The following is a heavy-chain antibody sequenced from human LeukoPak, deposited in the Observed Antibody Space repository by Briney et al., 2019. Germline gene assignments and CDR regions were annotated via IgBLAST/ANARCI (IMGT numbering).Heavy chain of an antibody. V-gene: IGHV3-21*01. CDR3: ARHLSGITGYTYGRGIDY. D-gene: IGHD5-18*01. Sequence: GGSLRLSCAASGFSFSSYNMNWVRQAPGKGLEWVSCISISSSYIYYADPVKGRFTISRDNTKNSLYLQMNSLRAEDTAVYYCARHLSGITGYTYGRGIDYWGQGTLLTVSS. J-gene: IGHJ4*02. CDR1: GFSFSSYN. CDR2: ISISSSYI.